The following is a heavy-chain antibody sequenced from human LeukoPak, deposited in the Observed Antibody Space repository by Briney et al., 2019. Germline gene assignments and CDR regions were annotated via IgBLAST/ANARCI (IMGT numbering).Heavy chain of an antibody. CDR3: ARHSGPYGSSWFDY. CDR2: IYYSGST. V-gene: IGHV4-39*01. Sequence: PSETLSLTCTVSGGSISSSSYYWGWIRQPRGKGLEWIGSIYYSGSTYYNPSLKSRVTISVDTSKNQFSLKRSSVTAADTAVYYCARHSGPYGSSWFDYWGQGTLVTVSS. D-gene: IGHD6-13*01. CDR1: GGSISSSSYY. J-gene: IGHJ4*02.